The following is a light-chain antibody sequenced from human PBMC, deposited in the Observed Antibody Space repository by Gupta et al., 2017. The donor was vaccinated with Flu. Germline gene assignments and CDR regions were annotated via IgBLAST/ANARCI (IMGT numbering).Light chain of an antibody. Sequence: TIRSTTQGDSLGNGYAIWCQQKPGQAPDLIIYDKKIRRSGSPDRFSCSSSGNTDSLTITGAQAEDEADEYDKSPDSTDNHQGVCGGGTKLTV. CDR2: DKK. CDR3: KSPDSTDNHQGV. J-gene: IGLJ3*02. CDR1: SLGNGY. V-gene: IGLV3-19*01.